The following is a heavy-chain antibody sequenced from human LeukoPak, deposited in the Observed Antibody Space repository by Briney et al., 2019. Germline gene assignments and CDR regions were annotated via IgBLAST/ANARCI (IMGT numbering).Heavy chain of an antibody. D-gene: IGHD3-22*01. CDR1: GGTFSSYA. V-gene: IGHV1-69*05. CDR2: IIPIFGTA. CDR3: ARESDSSGYSNWFDP. Sequence: GASVKVSCKASGGTFSSYAISWVRQAPGQGLEWKGGIIPIFGTANYAQKFQGRVTITTDESTSTAYMELSSLRSEDTAVYYCARESDSSGYSNWFDPWGQGTLVTVSS. J-gene: IGHJ5*02.